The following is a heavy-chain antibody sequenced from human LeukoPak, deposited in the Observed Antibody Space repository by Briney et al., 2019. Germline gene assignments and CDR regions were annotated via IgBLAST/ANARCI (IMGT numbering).Heavy chain of an antibody. CDR2: IKQDGSEK. V-gene: IGHV3-7*05. D-gene: IGHD6-19*01. CDR1: GFTFSNYW. CDR3: VKVTWTVAGPY. Sequence: GGSLRLSCAASGFTFSNYWMSWVRQAPGKGLEWVAHIKQDGSEKYYLDSVKGRFTISRDNAKNSLFLQMNSLRAEGTALYYCVKVTWTVAGPYWGQGTLVTVSS. J-gene: IGHJ4*02.